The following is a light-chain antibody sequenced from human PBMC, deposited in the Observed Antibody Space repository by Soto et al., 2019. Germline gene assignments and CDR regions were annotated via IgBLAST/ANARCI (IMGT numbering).Light chain of an antibody. CDR1: QGISSY. Sequence: IQLTQSPSSLSASVGDRVTITCRASQGISSYLGWYQQKPGKAPNLLIYVASSLQTGVPSRFSGSGSGTDFTLTISSVQPEDFATYYCQQSYTTPYSFGQGTKLEI. V-gene: IGKV1-39*01. CDR2: VAS. J-gene: IGKJ2*03. CDR3: QQSYTTPYS.